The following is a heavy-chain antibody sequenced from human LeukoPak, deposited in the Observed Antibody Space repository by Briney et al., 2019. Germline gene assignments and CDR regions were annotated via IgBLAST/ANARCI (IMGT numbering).Heavy chain of an antibody. CDR2: ISYDGSNK. V-gene: IGHV3-30-3*01. CDR1: GFTFSSYA. J-gene: IGHJ6*02. Sequence: GRSLRLSCAASGFTFSSYAMHWVRQAPGKGLEWVAVISYDGSNKYYADSVKGRFTISRDNSKNTLYLQMNSLRAEDTAVYYCSRRIAAAGGNYYYYYGMDVWGQGTTVTVSS. CDR3: SRRIAAAGGNYYYYYGMDV. D-gene: IGHD6-13*01.